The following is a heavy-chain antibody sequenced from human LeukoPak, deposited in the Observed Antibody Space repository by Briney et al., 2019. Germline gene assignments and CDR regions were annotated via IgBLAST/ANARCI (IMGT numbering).Heavy chain of an antibody. CDR3: ARGPHSSSLRNWFDP. Sequence: PSQTLSLTCTVSRGSISSGSYYWSWIRQPAGKGLEWIGRIYTSGSTNYNPSLKSRVTISVHTSKNQFSLKLSSVTAADTAVYYCARGPHSSSLRNWFDPWGQGTLVTVSS. J-gene: IGHJ5*02. CDR2: IYTSGST. CDR1: RGSISSGSYY. V-gene: IGHV4-61*02. D-gene: IGHD6-6*01.